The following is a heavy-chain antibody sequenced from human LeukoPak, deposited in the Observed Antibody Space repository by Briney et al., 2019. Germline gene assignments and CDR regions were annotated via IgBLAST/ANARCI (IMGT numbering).Heavy chain of an antibody. CDR1: GGSISRGGHS. Sequence: TASQTLFLTCAVSGGSISRGGHSWSWVRQPPGKGLEWIGDIYHTGNTYYNPSLKSRVTISVDRSKNQFSLRLSSVTAADTAVYYCARGPSQKSDLDKTTRVRGFFDYWGQGTLVTVSS. V-gene: IGHV4-30-2*01. CDR2: IYHTGNT. J-gene: IGHJ4*02. CDR3: ARGPSQKSDLDKTTRVRGFFDY. D-gene: IGHD4-23*01.